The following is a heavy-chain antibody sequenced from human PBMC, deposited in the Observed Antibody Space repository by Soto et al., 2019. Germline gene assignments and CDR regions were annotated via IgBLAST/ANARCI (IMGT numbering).Heavy chain of an antibody. CDR3: ARDRFRWGDYYYYGMDV. CDR1: GDSVSSNSAA. V-gene: IGHV6-1*01. Sequence: SPTLSLTCAISGDSVSSNSAAWHWIRQSPSRGLEWLGRTYYRSKWYNDYAVSVKSRITINPDTSKNQFSLQLNSVTPEDTAVYYCARDRFRWGDYYYYGMDVWGQGTTVTVSS. CDR2: TYYRSKWYN. J-gene: IGHJ6*02. D-gene: IGHD3-16*01.